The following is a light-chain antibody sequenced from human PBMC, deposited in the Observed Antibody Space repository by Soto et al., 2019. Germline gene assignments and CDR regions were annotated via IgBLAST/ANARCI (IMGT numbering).Light chain of an antibody. CDR2: AAS. CDR1: QTISTY. V-gene: IGKV1-39*01. CDR3: QQSYSTPIT. J-gene: IGKJ5*01. Sequence: MTPAPSSLSAAVGGSVTVSCRASQTISTYLHWYQHKPGKAPKLLIYAASSLQSGVPSRFSGSGSGTDFTLTINSLHPEDFATYYCQQSYSTPITFGQGTRLEIK.